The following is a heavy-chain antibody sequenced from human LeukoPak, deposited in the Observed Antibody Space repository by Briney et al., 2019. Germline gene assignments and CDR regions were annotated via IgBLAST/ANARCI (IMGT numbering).Heavy chain of an antibody. J-gene: IGHJ4*02. CDR3: AREAVEMATVSLDY. CDR1: GYTFTSYY. Sequence: ASVKVSCTASGYTFTSYYMHWVRQAPGQGLEWMGIINPSGGSTSYAQKFQGRVTMTRDMSTSTVYMEMSSLRSEDTAVYYCAREAVEMATVSLDYWGQGTLVTVSS. V-gene: IGHV1-46*01. D-gene: IGHD5-24*01. CDR2: INPSGGST.